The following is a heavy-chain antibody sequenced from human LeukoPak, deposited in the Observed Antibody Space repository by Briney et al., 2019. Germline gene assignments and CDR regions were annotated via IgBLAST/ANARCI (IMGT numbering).Heavy chain of an antibody. V-gene: IGHV4-34*01. CDR1: GGSFSGYY. Sequence: PSETLSLTCAVYGGSFSGYYWSWIRQPPGKGLEWIGEINHSGSTNYNPSLKSRVTISVDTSKNQFSLKLSSVTAADTAVYYCAGGYYYDSSGSQFYYYYYYGMDVWGQGTTVTVSS. D-gene: IGHD3-22*01. CDR2: INHSGST. J-gene: IGHJ6*02. CDR3: AGGYYYDSSGSQFYYYYYYGMDV.